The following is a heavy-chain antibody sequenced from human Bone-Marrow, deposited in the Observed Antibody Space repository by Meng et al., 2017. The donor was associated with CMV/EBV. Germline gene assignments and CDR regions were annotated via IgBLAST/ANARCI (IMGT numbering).Heavy chain of an antibody. D-gene: IGHD1-14*01. CDR1: GSTFSSYA. Sequence: GGSLRLSCAASGSTFSSYAMSWVRQAPGKGLEWVSVIYSGGSSTYYADSVKGRFTISRDNSKNTLYLQMNSLRAEDTAVYYCAKHHEGNPDYYYGMDVWGQGTTVTVSS. CDR3: AKHHEGNPDYYYGMDV. J-gene: IGHJ6*01. V-gene: IGHV3-23*03. CDR2: IYSGGSST.